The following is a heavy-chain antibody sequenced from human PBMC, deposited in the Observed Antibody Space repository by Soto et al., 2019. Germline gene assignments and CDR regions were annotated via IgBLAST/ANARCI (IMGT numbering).Heavy chain of an antibody. CDR2: IIPIFGTA. Sequence: SVKVSCKASGGTFSSYAISWVRQAPGQGLEWMGGIIPIFGTANYAQKFQGRVTITADKSTSTAYMELSSLRSEDTAVYYCARGGYSSGWYNYFDYWGHGTLVTVSS. V-gene: IGHV1-69*06. CDR3: ARGGYSSGWYNYFDY. CDR1: GGTFSSYA. D-gene: IGHD6-19*01. J-gene: IGHJ4*01.